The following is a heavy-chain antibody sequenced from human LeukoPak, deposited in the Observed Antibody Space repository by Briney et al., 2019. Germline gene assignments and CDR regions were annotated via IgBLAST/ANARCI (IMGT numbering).Heavy chain of an antibody. J-gene: IGHJ4*02. CDR2: ISGSGGST. CDR3: AKDQDYGIWPHDY. D-gene: IGHD4-17*01. CDR1: GFTFSSYA. V-gene: IGHV3-23*01. Sequence: GGSLRLSCAASGFTFSSYAMSWVRQAPGKGMEWVSAISGSGGSTYYADSVKGRFTISRDNSKNTLYLQMNSLRAEDTAVYYCAKDQDYGIWPHDYWGQGTLVTVSS.